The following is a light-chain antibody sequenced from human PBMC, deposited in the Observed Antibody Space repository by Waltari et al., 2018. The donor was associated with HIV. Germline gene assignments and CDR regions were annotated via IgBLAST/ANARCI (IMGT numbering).Light chain of an antibody. Sequence: EIVLTQSPATLSLSLGERATLSCRASRSVNRYLAWFQQKPGQAPRLLMYDASNRAPGIPARFSGSGSGTDFTLNISRVESEDFAVYYCQQRTNWPRAFGPGTTVDIK. J-gene: IGKJ3*01. V-gene: IGKV3-11*01. CDR2: DAS. CDR1: RSVNRY. CDR3: QQRTNWPRA.